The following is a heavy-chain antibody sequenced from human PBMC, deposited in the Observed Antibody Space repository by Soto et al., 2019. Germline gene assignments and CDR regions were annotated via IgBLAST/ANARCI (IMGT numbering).Heavy chain of an antibody. D-gene: IGHD2-21*02. V-gene: IGHV4-59*01. CDR3: TRDGDGRMTTNPYYYYGMDV. CDR2: VYYSGGA. CDR1: GGSISGYY. Sequence: PETLCLTCTVSGGSISGYYWSWIRQPPGKGLEWIGNVYYSGGAKYNPSVKRRVSISVDTSKNQFSLNLSSVTAADTAVYYCTRDGDGRMTTNPYYYYGMDVWGPGITVT. J-gene: IGHJ6*02.